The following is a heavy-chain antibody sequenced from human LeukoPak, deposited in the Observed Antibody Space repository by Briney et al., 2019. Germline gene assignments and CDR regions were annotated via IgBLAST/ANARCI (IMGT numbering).Heavy chain of an antibody. J-gene: IGHJ4*02. CDR2: INPSSGTT. CDR3: ARDKRAGAGWSSSSE. Sequence: VASVKVSCKASGYTFTTYHMHWVRQAPGQGLEWMGIINPSSGTTSYAQKFQGRVTMTSDTSTSTVYMELSSLRSEDTAVFYCARDKRAGAGWSSSSEWGQGTLVTVSS. D-gene: IGHD6-6*01. V-gene: IGHV1-46*01. CDR1: GYTFTTYH.